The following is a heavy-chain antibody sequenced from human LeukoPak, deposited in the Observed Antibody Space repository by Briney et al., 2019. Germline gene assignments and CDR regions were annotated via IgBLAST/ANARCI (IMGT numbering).Heavy chain of an antibody. V-gene: IGHV4-39*01. J-gene: IGHJ4*02. Sequence: SETLSLTCTVSGGSISSSVSYWGWIRQPPGKGLEWLGSIDYSGSIYDNPSLRSRVTISLDTSKNQVYLKVKSVTAADTAVYYCVRSEIDDYSKYWGQGTLVIVSS. D-gene: IGHD4-11*01. CDR2: IDYSGSI. CDR3: VRSEIDDYSKY. CDR1: GGSISSSVSY.